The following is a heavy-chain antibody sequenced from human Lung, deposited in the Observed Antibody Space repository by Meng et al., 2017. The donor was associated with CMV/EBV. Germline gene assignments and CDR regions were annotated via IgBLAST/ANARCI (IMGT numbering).Heavy chain of an antibody. CDR1: GGSFSEYD. V-gene: IGHV4-34*01. J-gene: IGHJ4*02. CDR2: INHSGNT. D-gene: IGHD7-27*01. CDR3: ARRSPNWGLGD. Sequence: SETLSLTCAAYGGSFSEYDWSWIRQSPGKGLEWIGEINHSGNTTYNPSLKSRATISIDASKRQFSLKLYSVTAADTAVYYCARRSPNWGLGDWRLGTLVTVSS.